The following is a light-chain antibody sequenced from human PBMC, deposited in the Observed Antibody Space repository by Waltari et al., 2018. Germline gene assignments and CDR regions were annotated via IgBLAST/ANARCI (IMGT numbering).Light chain of an antibody. CDR3: CLYADSYVV. J-gene: IGLJ2*01. CDR1: SSDVGSYNL. CDR2: EVR. V-gene: IGLV2-23*02. Sequence: QSALTQPAPVSGPPGQAITISCTATSSDVGSYNLVSWYQQRPGKAPKLMIYEVRKRPSGVSNRFSGSKSSNTASMTISRLQAEDEADYYCCLYADSYVVFGGGTKLTVL.